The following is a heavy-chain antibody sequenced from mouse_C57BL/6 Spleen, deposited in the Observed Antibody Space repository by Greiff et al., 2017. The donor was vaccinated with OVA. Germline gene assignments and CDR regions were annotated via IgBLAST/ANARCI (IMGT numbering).Heavy chain of an antibody. V-gene: IGHV1-82*01. CDR1: GYAFSSSW. D-gene: IGHD4-1*01. J-gene: IGHJ4*01. CDR3: ARWDEGYAMDY. Sequence: QVQLKQSGPELVKPGASVKISCKASGYAFSSSWMNWVKQRPGKGLEWIGRIYPGDGDTNYNGKFKGKATLTADKSSSTAYMQLSSLTSEDSAVYFCARWDEGYAMDYWGQGTSVTVSS. CDR2: IYPGDGDT.